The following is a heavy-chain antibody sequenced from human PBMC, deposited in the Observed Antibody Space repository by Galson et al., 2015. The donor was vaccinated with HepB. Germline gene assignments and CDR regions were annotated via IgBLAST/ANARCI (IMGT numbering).Heavy chain of an antibody. J-gene: IGHJ4*02. D-gene: IGHD2/OR15-2a*01. Sequence: SLRLSCAASGFTFSTYSMHWVRQAPGKGLEWVAFIKYDGSQEYYADSVRGRFTISRDNSENTLYLQMNSLRAEDTAMYYCAKDFYTYDTGEVFDSWGQGTLVTVSS. V-gene: IGHV3-30*02. CDR2: IKYDGSQE. CDR3: AKDFYTYDTGEVFDS. CDR1: GFTFSTYS.